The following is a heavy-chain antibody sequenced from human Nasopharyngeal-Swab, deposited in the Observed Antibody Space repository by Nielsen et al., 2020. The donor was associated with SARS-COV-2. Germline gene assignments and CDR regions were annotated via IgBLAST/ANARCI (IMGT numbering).Heavy chain of an antibody. V-gene: IGHV3-48*02. Sequence: VRQAPGKGLEWVSYISSSSSTIYYADSVKGRFTISRDNAKNSLYLQMNSLRDEDTAVYCCAIDSLWFGELTFDYWGQGTLVTVSS. CDR3: AIDSLWFGELTFDY. D-gene: IGHD3-10*01. J-gene: IGHJ4*02. CDR2: ISSSSSTI.